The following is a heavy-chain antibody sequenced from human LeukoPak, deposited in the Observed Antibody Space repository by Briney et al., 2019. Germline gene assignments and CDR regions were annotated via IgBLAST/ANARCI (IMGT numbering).Heavy chain of an antibody. Sequence: GGSLRLSCAASGFTFSSYGMSWVRQAPGKGLEWVSAISGSGGSTYYADSVKGRFTISRDNSKNTLYLQMNSLRAEDTAVYYCAREDYYDSSGYYYGDFDYWGQGTLVTVSS. CDR2: ISGSGGST. J-gene: IGHJ4*02. CDR1: GFTFSSYG. V-gene: IGHV3-23*01. D-gene: IGHD3-22*01. CDR3: AREDYYDSSGYYYGDFDY.